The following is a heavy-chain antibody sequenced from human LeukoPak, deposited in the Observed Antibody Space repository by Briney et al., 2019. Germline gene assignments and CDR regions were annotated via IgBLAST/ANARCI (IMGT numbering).Heavy chain of an antibody. Sequence: GGSLRLSCAASGFTFSSYEMNWVRQAPGKGLEWVSYISSSGSTIYYADSVKGRFTISRDNAKNSLYLQMNSLRAEDTAVCYCARDRGIAVADTRGYFDYWGQGTLVTVSS. CDR3: ARDRGIAVADTRGYFDY. J-gene: IGHJ4*02. D-gene: IGHD6-19*01. CDR2: ISSSGSTI. V-gene: IGHV3-48*03. CDR1: GFTFSSYE.